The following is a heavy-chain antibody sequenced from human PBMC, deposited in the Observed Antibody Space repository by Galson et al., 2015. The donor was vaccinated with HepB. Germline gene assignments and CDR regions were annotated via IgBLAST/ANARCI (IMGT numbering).Heavy chain of an antibody. J-gene: IGHJ4*02. CDR1: GVCRSNTA. CDR2: LWPDGTTD. CDR3: ARAFGEPYFEY. Sequence: SLSLSCAASGVCRSNTALQWVRQAPGEALEWVAALWPDGTTDYDADSVKGRFTISRDNSKSTLYLHMNSLRVDDTAIYYCARAFGEPYFEYWGQGTLVTVSS. D-gene: IGHD3-10*01. V-gene: IGHV3-33*01.